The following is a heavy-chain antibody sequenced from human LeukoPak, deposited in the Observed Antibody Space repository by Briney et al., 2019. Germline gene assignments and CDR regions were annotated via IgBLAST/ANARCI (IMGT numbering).Heavy chain of an antibody. Sequence: GGSLRLSCAASGFTFSSYAMSWVRQAPGKGLEWVSAISGSGGSTYYADSVKGRFTISRDNSKNTLYLQMNCLRAEDTAVYYCAKDRDGYYGSGSYYKYYYYGMDVWGQGTTVTVSS. CDR2: ISGSGGST. CDR1: GFTFSSYA. CDR3: AKDRDGYYGSGSYYKYYYYGMDV. J-gene: IGHJ6*02. V-gene: IGHV3-23*01. D-gene: IGHD3-10*01.